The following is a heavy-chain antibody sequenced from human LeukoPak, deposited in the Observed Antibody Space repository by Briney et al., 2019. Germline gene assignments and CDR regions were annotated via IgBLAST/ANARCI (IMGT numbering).Heavy chain of an antibody. CDR1: GDSVSSNSVT. Sequence: SQTLSLTCAISGDSVSSNSVTWNWIRQSPSRGLEWLGRTYYRSTWYNDYAVSVRGRITVNPDTSKNQFSLHLNSVTPEDTAVYYCARRLTQYDCFDPWGKGILVTVSS. V-gene: IGHV6-1*01. D-gene: IGHD2-2*01. CDR2: TYYRSTWYN. J-gene: IGHJ5*02. CDR3: ARRLTQYDCFDP.